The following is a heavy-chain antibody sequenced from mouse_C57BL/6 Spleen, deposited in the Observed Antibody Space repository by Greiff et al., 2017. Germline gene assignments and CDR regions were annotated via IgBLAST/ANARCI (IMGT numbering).Heavy chain of an antibody. V-gene: IGHV5-4*01. D-gene: IGHD1-1*01. J-gene: IGHJ3*01. Sequence: EVQLVESGGGLVKPGGSLKLSCAASGFTFSSYAMSWVRQTPEKRLEWVATISDGGSYTYYPDNVKGRFTISRDNAKNNLYLQMSHLKSEDTAMXYCAREGTTVVPGFAYWGQGTLVTVSA. CDR1: GFTFSSYA. CDR2: ISDGGSYT. CDR3: AREGTTVVPGFAY.